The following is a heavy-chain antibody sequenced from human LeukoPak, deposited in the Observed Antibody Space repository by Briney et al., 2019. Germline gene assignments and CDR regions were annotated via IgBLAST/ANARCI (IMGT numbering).Heavy chain of an antibody. CDR3: ACARTYSRSWITFDY. V-gene: IGHV4-39*02. D-gene: IGHD6-13*01. Sequence: SAETQSLTCTVSGGSISSSSDYWRRIRQPPGKGLGRIGGIYYRGSTYSNPSIKSQVHISVDTSKNHLSLKLSSVTAADTAVYYCACARTYSRSWITFDYWGQGTLVTVSS. CDR2: IYYRGST. J-gene: IGHJ4*02. CDR1: GGSISSSSDY.